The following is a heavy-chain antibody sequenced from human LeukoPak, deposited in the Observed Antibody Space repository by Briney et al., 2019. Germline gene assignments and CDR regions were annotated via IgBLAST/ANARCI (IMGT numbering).Heavy chain of an antibody. CDR1: GFTFSSYA. CDR2: ISGSGGST. Sequence: ARSLSLSCAASGFTFSSYAMSWGRQPPGDGLGWVSAISGSGGSTYYADSVKGRFTISRDNSKNTLYLQMNSLRAEDTAVYYCAKFLPTHIVVANYYFDYWGQGTLVTVSS. J-gene: IGHJ4*02. D-gene: IGHD2-21*01. CDR3: AKFLPTHIVVANYYFDY. V-gene: IGHV3-23*01.